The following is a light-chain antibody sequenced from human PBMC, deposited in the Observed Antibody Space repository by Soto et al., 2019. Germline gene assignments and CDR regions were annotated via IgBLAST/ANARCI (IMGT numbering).Light chain of an antibody. CDR2: DAS. CDR3: QQRSSWPT. Sequence: LLTQSPATLSLSPGDSATLSCRASQTVSSQLAWYQQKPGQAPRLLIYDASKRATGVPGRFSGSGSGTDFTLTISSLEPDDFGVYYCQQRSSWPTFXQGTKV. V-gene: IGKV3-11*01. J-gene: IGKJ1*01. CDR1: QTVSSQ.